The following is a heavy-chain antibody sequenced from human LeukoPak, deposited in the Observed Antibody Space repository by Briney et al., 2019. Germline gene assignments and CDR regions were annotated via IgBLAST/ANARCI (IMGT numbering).Heavy chain of an antibody. J-gene: IGHJ6*03. D-gene: IGHD1-14*01. CDR2: INPNSGDT. CDR3: ARDRTRYYYYSYMDV. Sequence: ASVKVSCKASTYTFSPYALNWVRQAPGQGLEWMGWINPNSGDTNYAQKFQGRVTMTRDTSISTAYMELSRLRSDDTAVYYCARDRTRYYYYSYMDVWGKGTAVTISS. V-gene: IGHV1-2*02. CDR1: TYTFSPYA.